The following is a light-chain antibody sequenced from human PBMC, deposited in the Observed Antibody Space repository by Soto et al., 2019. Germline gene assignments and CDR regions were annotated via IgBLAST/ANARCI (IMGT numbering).Light chain of an antibody. Sequence: DIPMTQSPSTLSGSVGDRVTITCRASQTISSWLAWYQQKPGKAPKLLIYKASTFKSGVPSRFSGSGSGTEFTLTISSLQPDDFATYYCQHYNSYSEAFSQGTKVELK. CDR2: KAS. J-gene: IGKJ1*01. CDR3: QHYNSYSEA. CDR1: QTISSW. V-gene: IGKV1-5*03.